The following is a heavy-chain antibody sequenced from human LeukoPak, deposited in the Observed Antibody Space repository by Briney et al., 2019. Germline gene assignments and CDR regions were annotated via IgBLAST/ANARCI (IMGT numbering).Heavy chain of an antibody. D-gene: IGHD2-2*01. V-gene: IGHV4-59*01. CDR1: GGSISSYY. CDR3: ARELEGSSIRWLDP. Sequence: SETLSLTCTVSGGSISSYYWSWIRQPPGKGLEWIGYIYYSGSTNYNPSLKSRVTISVDTSKNQFSLKLSSVTAADTAVYYCARELEGSSIRWLDPWGQGILVTVSS. CDR2: IYYSGST. J-gene: IGHJ5*02.